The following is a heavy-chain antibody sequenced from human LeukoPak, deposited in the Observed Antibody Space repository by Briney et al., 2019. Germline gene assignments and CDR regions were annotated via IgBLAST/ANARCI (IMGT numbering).Heavy chain of an antibody. Sequence: PGGSLRLSCAASGFTFSSYGMHWVRQAPGKGLEWVAVIWYDGSNKYYADSVKGRFTISRDNSKNTLYLQMNSLRAEDTAVYYCARDSTFNYDSSGYHLDYWGQGTLVTVSS. D-gene: IGHD3-22*01. CDR1: GFTFSSYG. V-gene: IGHV3-33*01. CDR3: ARDSTFNYDSSGYHLDY. CDR2: IWYDGSNK. J-gene: IGHJ4*02.